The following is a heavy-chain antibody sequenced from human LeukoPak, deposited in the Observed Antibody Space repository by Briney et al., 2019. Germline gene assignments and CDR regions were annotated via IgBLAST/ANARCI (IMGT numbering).Heavy chain of an antibody. D-gene: IGHD6-19*01. J-gene: IGHJ4*02. CDR1: GYPFTGYY. CDR2: INPNSGGT. CDR3: ARAGEYSSGWIDY. Sequence: GASVKVSCKASGYPFTGYYIHWVRQAPGQGLEWMGWINPNSGGTYYAQKFQGRVTMTRDTSISTAYMELNRLTSDDTAVYYCARAGEYSSGWIDYWGQGTLVTVSS. V-gene: IGHV1-2*02.